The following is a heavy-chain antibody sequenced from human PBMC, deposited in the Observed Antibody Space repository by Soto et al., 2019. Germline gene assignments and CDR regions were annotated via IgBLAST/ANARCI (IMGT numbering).Heavy chain of an antibody. J-gene: IGHJ4*02. CDR1: GFTVSSNY. Sequence: GGSLRLSCAASGFTVSSNYMSWVRQAPGKELEWVSVIYSGGSTYYADSVKGRFTISRDNSKNTLYLQMNSLRAEDTAVYYCARDPPLRRTTSPRVDYWGQGTLVTVSS. CDR2: IYSGGST. D-gene: IGHD3-16*01. CDR3: ARDPPLRRTTSPRVDY. V-gene: IGHV3-66*01.